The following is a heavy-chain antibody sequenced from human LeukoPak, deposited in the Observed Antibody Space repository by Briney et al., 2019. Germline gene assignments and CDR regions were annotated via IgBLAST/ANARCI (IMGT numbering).Heavy chain of an antibody. CDR1: GYTFTSYG. V-gene: IGHV1-18*01. J-gene: IGHJ4*02. Sequence: ASVKVPCKASGYTFTSYGISWVRQAPGQGLEWMGWISAYNGNTNYAQKLQGRVTVTTDTSTSTAYMELRSLRSDDTAVYYCAIHIVVVTPTSFDYWGQGTLVTVSS. CDR2: ISAYNGNT. CDR3: AIHIVVVTPTSFDY. D-gene: IGHD3-22*01.